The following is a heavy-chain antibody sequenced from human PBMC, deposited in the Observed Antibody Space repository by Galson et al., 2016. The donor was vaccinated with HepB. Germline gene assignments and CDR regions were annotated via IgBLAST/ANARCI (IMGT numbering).Heavy chain of an antibody. Sequence: LRLSCAASGFNFRACGMHWLRQAPGRGLEWVALIWYDGNKTYYADSVKGRFTISRDNSKNILYLQMSSLRAEDTAIYYCAKERGFYASRSFASYDFWGQGTLVTVSS. CDR1: GFNFRACG. V-gene: IGHV3-33*06. J-gene: IGHJ4*02. CDR2: IWYDGNKT. D-gene: IGHD3-10*01. CDR3: AKERGFYASRSFASYDF.